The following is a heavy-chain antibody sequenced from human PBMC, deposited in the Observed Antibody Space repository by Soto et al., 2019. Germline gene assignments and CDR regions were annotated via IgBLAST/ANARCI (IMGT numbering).Heavy chain of an antibody. CDR1: GVSISSYY. V-gene: IGHV4-59*01. Sequence: LSLTCTVSGVSISSYYWSWIRQPPGKGLEWIGYIYYSGSTRYNPSLKSRVTISIGTSKSQFSMKMTSVTAADTAMYYCARESGSYDPLDYWGQGTLVTVSS. J-gene: IGHJ4*02. CDR2: IYYSGST. D-gene: IGHD1-26*01. CDR3: ARESGSYDPLDY.